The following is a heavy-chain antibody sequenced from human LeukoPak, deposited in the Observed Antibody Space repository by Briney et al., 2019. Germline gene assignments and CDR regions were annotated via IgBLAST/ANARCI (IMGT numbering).Heavy chain of an antibody. CDR3: VSYYASSLPSDI. D-gene: IGHD3-22*01. Sequence: GGSLRLSCAASGFNFSSYAMTWVRQAPGKGLAWVSAISGSGGNTYYADSVKGRFTISRDNSKNTLYLQMNSLRAEDTAVYYCVSYYASSLPSDIGGQGPLVSVSS. CDR2: ISGSGGNT. V-gene: IGHV3-23*01. J-gene: IGHJ1*01. CDR1: GFNFSSYA.